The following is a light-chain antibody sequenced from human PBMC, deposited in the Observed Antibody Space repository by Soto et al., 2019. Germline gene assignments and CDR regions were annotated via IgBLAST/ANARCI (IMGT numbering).Light chain of an antibody. CDR3: QQYNSYSEA. CDR2: DAS. V-gene: IGKV1-5*02. CDR1: QSVSTR. J-gene: IGKJ1*01. Sequence: EIQMTKAPSYLSAALGDRVPIICRASQSVSTRLAWHQQKPGKAPKVLIYDASSLESGVPSRFSGSGSGTEFTLTISSLQPDDFATYYCQQYNSYSEAVGQGTKVDIK.